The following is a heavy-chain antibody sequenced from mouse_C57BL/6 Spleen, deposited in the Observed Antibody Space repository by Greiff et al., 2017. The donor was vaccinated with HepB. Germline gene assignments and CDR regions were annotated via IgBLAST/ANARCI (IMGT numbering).Heavy chain of an antibody. J-gene: IGHJ2*01. V-gene: IGHV14-4*01. CDR1: GFNIKDDY. CDR2: IDPENGDT. Sequence: EVQLQQSGAELVRPGASVKLSCTASGFNIKDDYMHWVKQRPEQGLEWIGWIDPENGDTEYASKFQGKATITADTSSNTAYLQLSSLTSEDTAVYYCLLRSFDYWGQGTTLTVSS. D-gene: IGHD1-1*01. CDR3: LLRSFDY.